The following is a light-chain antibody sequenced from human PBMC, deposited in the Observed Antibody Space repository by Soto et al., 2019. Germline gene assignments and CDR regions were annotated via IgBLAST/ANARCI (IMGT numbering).Light chain of an antibody. CDR2: GNN. CDR3: QSYDTRLSGSV. V-gene: IGLV1-40*01. J-gene: IGLJ3*02. Sequence: QSVLTQPPSVSGAPGQRVTISCTGTSSNIGAGYDVIWYQQLPGTAPKLLIFGNNSRSSGVPDRFSGSKSGTSASLAVAGLQPEDEADYYCQSYDTRLSGSVFGGGTQLTVL. CDR1: SSNIGAGYD.